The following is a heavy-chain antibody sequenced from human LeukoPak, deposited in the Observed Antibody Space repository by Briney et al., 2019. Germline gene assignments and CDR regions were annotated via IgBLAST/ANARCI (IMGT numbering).Heavy chain of an antibody. D-gene: IGHD6-19*01. Sequence: GGSLRLSCAASGFTFSNYAMHWVRQAPGKGLEWVAVISYDGSNQYYTDSVRGRFTISGDSSKNTLYLQMNSLRAEDTAIYYCARDLGSYTSGWYMGFDYWGQGTLVTVSS. CDR2: ISYDGSNQ. J-gene: IGHJ4*02. V-gene: IGHV3-30*04. CDR3: ARDLGSYTSGWYMGFDY. CDR1: GFTFSNYA.